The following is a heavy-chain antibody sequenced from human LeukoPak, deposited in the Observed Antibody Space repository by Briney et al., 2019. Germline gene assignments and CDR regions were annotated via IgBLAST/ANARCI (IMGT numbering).Heavy chain of an antibody. CDR1: GFMFGNYG. CDR2: MWYDGSKK. D-gene: IGHD4-11*01. Sequence: GGSLRLSCAASGFMFGNYGMHWVRQAPGQGLEWEALMWYDGSKKYYAYSVKGRFTVSRDNPENTLYLQMNSLRADDTAVYYCARGLQPPVLYGMDVWGQGTTVTVSS. V-gene: IGHV3-33*01. CDR3: ARGLQPPVLYGMDV. J-gene: IGHJ6*02.